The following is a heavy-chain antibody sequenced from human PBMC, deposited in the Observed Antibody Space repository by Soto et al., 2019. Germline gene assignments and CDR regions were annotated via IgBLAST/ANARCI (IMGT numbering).Heavy chain of an antibody. CDR2: IYYSGST. CDR1: GGSISSYY. CDR3: ARRRSGTYYNFEYNWFDP. D-gene: IGHD3-10*01. V-gene: IGHV4-59*01. J-gene: IGHJ5*02. Sequence: SETLSLTCTVSGGSISSYYWSWIRQPPGKGLEWIGYIYYSGSTDYNPSLKSRVTISVDTSKNQFSLKVKSVTAADTAVYYCARRRSGTYYNFEYNWFDPWGQGTLVTVSS.